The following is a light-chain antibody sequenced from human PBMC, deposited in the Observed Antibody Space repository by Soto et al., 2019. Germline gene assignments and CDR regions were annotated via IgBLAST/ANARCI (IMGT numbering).Light chain of an antibody. CDR1: QTIDSW. V-gene: IGKV1-5*01. CDR3: QQYNRLIT. CDR2: DAT. Sequence: DIQMTQSPSILSASVGDSVTITCRASQTIDSWVAWCQQKPGKAPKLLVYDATSFESGVSSRFSGSGYGTDFTLSINNLQPDDFATYYCQQYNRLITFGQGTRLEI. J-gene: IGKJ5*01.